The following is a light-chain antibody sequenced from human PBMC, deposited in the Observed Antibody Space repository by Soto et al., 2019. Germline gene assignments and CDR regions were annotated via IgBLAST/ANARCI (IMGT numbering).Light chain of an antibody. CDR1: QSVSTNY. CDR3: QQYGSSPPT. CDR2: GAS. J-gene: IGKJ1*01. V-gene: IGKV3-20*01. Sequence: EIVLTQSPGTLSLSPGERATLSCRASQSVSTNYLAWYQRKPGQAPRLLIYGASSRATDIPNRFSGSGSGTGFTLTITRLKAEDFAVYYCQQYGSSPPTFGQGTKVEIK.